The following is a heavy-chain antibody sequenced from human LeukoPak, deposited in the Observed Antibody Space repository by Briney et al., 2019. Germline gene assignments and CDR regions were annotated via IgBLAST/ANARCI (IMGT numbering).Heavy chain of an antibody. Sequence: GRSLRLSCAASGFSFSNFGMHWVRQAPGKGLEWVAVISFDGRDKYLADSVKGRFTVSRDNSKKTLYVQMNSLRVEDTAVYYCAKDSSDSSAFAPYDSFDIWGQGTLVTVSS. J-gene: IGHJ3*02. CDR3: AKDSSDSSAFAPYDSFDI. D-gene: IGHD3-22*01. V-gene: IGHV3-30*18. CDR1: GFSFSNFG. CDR2: ISFDGRDK.